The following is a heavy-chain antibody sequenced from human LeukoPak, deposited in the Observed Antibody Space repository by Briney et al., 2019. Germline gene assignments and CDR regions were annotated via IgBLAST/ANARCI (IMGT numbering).Heavy chain of an antibody. Sequence: GGSLRLSCAASGFTFSSYSMNWVRQAPGKGLEWVSSISSSSSYIYYADSVKGRFTISRDNAKNSLYLQMNSLRAEDTGVYYCASGTIVGARGADNWGQGTLVTVSS. CDR3: ASGTIVGARGADN. V-gene: IGHV3-21*01. J-gene: IGHJ4*02. CDR2: ISSSSSYI. CDR1: GFTFSSYS. D-gene: IGHD1-26*01.